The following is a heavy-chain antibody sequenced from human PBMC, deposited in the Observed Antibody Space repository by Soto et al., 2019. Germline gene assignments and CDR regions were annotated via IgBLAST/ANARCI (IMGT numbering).Heavy chain of an antibody. Sequence: QVQLEQSGAEVKKPGSSVTVSCKASGGTFGNSAISWVRQSPGQGLEWMGGIIPIFPTPDYAQKFQGRVTITPDEATTSADMQLTSLIDKDKAVSYSERDKHRQQLGRKYDYAIDVWGQGTTVTVSS. CDR1: GGTFGNSA. V-gene: IGHV1-69*05. CDR3: ERDKHRQQLGRKYDYAIDV. J-gene: IGHJ6*02. CDR2: IIPIFPTP. D-gene: IGHD1-1*01.